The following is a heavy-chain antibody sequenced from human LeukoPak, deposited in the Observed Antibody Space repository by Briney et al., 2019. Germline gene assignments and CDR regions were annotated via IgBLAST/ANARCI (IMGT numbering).Heavy chain of an antibody. Sequence: SETLSLTCTASGGSISSYYWSWVRQPPGKGLEWIGYIYYSGSTNYNPSLKSRVTISVDTSKNQFSLKLSSVTAADTAVYYCARGEVAVEYYFDYWGQGTLVTVSS. CDR2: IYYSGST. D-gene: IGHD6-19*01. V-gene: IGHV4-59*01. CDR3: ARGEVAVEYYFDY. CDR1: GGSISSYY. J-gene: IGHJ4*02.